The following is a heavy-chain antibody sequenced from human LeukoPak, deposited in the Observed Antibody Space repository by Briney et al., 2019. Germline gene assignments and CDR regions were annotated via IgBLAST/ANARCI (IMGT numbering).Heavy chain of an antibody. D-gene: IGHD3-10*01. CDR3: AKGGVYYYYYYVDV. V-gene: IGHV3-30*02. CDR2: IRYDGSNK. Sequence: GGSLRLSCAASGFTFSSYGMHWVRQAPGKGLEWVAFIRYDGSNKYYADSVKGRFTISRDNSKNTLYLQMNSLRAEDTAVYYCAKGGVYYYYYYVDVWGKGTTVTISS. J-gene: IGHJ6*03. CDR1: GFTFSSYG.